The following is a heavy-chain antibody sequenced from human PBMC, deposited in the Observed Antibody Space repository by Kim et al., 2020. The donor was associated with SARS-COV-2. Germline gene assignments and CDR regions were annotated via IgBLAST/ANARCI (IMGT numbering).Heavy chain of an antibody. J-gene: IGHJ4*02. Sequence: YMASVKGRFTTSRDNATSSLYLQMNSLRAEDTAVYYCAGDGSGYGYGFSYWGQGTLVTVSS. CDR3: AGDGSGYGYGFSY. V-gene: IGHV3-7*03. D-gene: IGHD5-18*01.